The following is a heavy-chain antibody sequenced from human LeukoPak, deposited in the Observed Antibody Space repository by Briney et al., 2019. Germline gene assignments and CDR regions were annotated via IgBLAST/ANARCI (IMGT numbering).Heavy chain of an antibody. V-gene: IGHV3-23*01. J-gene: IGHJ4*02. CDR1: GFTFSDYY. CDR3: AKADRGWGVITKD. CDR2: IGGSGDFT. D-gene: IGHD3-10*01. Sequence: GGSLRLSCAAPGFTFSDYYMSWVRQAPGKGLEWVSAIGGSGDFTYYAEYVRGRFTTSRDNSKKMLYLQMNSLRAEDTAVYYCAKADRGWGVITKDWGQGTLVTVSS.